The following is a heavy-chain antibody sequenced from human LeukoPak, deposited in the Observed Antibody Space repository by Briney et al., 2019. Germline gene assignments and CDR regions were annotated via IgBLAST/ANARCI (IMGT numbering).Heavy chain of an antibody. V-gene: IGHV1-8*01. CDR3: ARSLSYCGGDCSAFDI. Sequence: ASVKVSCKASGYTFTSYDINWVRQATGQGLEWMGWMNPNSGNTGYAQKFQGRVTMTRNTSISTAYMELSSLRSEDTAVYYCARSLSYCGGDCSAFDIWGQGTMVTVSS. D-gene: IGHD2-21*02. CDR2: MNPNSGNT. CDR1: GYTFTSYD. J-gene: IGHJ3*02.